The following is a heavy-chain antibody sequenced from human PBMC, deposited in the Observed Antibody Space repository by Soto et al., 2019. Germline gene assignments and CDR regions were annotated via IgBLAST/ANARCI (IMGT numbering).Heavy chain of an antibody. Sequence: PGGSLRLSCAASGFTVSSNYMSWVRQAPGKGLEWVSVIYSGGSTYYADSVKGRFTISRDNSKDTLYLQMNSLRAEDTAVYYCASGYSSGNVDYWGQGTLVTVSS. CDR1: GFTVSSNY. D-gene: IGHD6-19*01. CDR2: IYSGGST. CDR3: ASGYSSGNVDY. J-gene: IGHJ4*02. V-gene: IGHV3-53*01.